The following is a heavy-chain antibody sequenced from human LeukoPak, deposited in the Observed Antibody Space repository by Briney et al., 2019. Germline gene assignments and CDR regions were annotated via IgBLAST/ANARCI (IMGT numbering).Heavy chain of an antibody. CDR1: GFTFSSYA. J-gene: IGHJ4*02. V-gene: IGHV3-23*01. Sequence: GGSLRLSCAASGFTFSSYAMSWVRQAPGKGLEWVSDISGTGGSTFYADSVKGRCTISRDNSKTTLYLQMNSLRAEDTAVYYCAEGSSIGMHYFDYWGQGTLVTVSS. CDR3: AEGSSIGMHYFDY. D-gene: IGHD2-8*01. CDR2: ISGTGGST.